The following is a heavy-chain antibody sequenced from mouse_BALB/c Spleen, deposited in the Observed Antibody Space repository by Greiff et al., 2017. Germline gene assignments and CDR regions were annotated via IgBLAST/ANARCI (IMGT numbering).Heavy chain of an antibody. V-gene: IGHV2-9*02. J-gene: IGHJ4*01. CDR3: ARDLHYDGYYVRAMDY. CDR2: IWAGGST. CDR1: GFSLTSYG. Sequence: QVQLQQSGPGLVAPSQSLSITCTVSGFSLTSYGVHWVRQPPGKGLEWLGVIWAGGSTNYNSALMSRLSISKDNSKSQVFLKMNSLQTDDTAMYYCARDLHYDGYYVRAMDYWGQGTSVTVSS. D-gene: IGHD2-3*01.